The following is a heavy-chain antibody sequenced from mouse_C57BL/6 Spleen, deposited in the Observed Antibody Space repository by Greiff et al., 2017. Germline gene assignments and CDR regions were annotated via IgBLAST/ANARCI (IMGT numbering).Heavy chain of an antibody. D-gene: IGHD1-1*01. V-gene: IGHV1-5*01. J-gene: IGHJ3*01. Sequence: DVQLQESGTVLARPGASVKMSCKTSGYTFTSYWMHWVKQRPGQGLEWIGAIYPGSSDTSYNQKFKGKAKLTAVTSASTAYMELSSLTNEDSAVYYCTSITTVVAKGFAYWGQGTLVTVSA. CDR2: IYPGSSDT. CDR3: TSITTVVAKGFAY. CDR1: GYTFTSYW.